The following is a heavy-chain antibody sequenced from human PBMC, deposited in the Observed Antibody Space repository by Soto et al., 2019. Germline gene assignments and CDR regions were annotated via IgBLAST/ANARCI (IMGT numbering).Heavy chain of an antibody. J-gene: IGHJ4*02. CDR1: PYTFSDYG. CDR3: VNVPYSFWSGYHLMNY. Sequence: PGGSLRISCAGYPYTFSDYGMSWVRQAQGKGPEWVSVIGASGRSTFYPYSVKGRFSISRDNSKNTLYLQMDCLGDDDTATYSSVNVPYSFWSGYHLMNYWGQGTMVT. V-gene: IGHV3-23*01. CDR2: IGASGRST. D-gene: IGHD3-3*01.